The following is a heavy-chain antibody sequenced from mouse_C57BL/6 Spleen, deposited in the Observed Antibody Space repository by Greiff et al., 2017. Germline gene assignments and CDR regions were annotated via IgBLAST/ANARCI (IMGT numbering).Heavy chain of an antibody. D-gene: IGHD2-3*01. Sequence: QVQLQQSGAELVKPGASVKMSCKASGYTFTSYWITWVKQRPGQGLEWIGDIYPGSGSTNYNEKFKSKATLTVDTSSSTAYMQLSSLTSEDSAVYYCARSRPGYYPFAYWGQGTLVTVSA. J-gene: IGHJ3*01. CDR1: GYTFTSYW. CDR2: IYPGSGST. V-gene: IGHV1-55*01. CDR3: ARSRPGYYPFAY.